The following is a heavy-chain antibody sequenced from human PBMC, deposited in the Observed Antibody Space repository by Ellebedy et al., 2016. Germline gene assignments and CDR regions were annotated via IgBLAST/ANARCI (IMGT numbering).Heavy chain of an antibody. CDR1: GDSVSSNSAA. J-gene: IGHJ6*02. D-gene: IGHD6-19*01. CDR2: TYYRSKWYN. Sequence: SQTLSLTXXISGDSVSSNSAAWNWIRQSPSRGLEWLGRTYYRSKWYNDYAVSVKSRITINPDTSKNQFSLQLNSVTPEDTAVYYCARERGAVALGYYYYGMDVWGQGTTVTVSS. CDR3: ARERGAVALGYYYYGMDV. V-gene: IGHV6-1*01.